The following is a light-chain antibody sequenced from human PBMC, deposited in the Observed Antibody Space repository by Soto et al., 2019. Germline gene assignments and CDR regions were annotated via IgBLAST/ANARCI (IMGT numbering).Light chain of an antibody. CDR3: EAWNSNLSGGM. CDR1: RSNIGNNY. V-gene: IGLV1-51*01. J-gene: IGLJ3*02. CDR2: DND. Sequence: QSVLTQPPSVSAAPGQRGTVSCSGSRSNIGNNYVSWYQHLPGTAPKLLIYDNDKRPSVIPDRFSASKSGTSATLDITGLHTGDEADYYCEAWNSNLSGGMFGGGSKLTVL.